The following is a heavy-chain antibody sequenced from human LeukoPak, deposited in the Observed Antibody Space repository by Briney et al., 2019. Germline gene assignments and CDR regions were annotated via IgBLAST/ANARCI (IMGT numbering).Heavy chain of an antibody. CDR2: ISSSGSTI. CDR1: GFTFSDYY. J-gene: IGHJ4*02. Sequence: AGGSLRLSCAASGFTFSDYYISWIRQAPGKGLEWVSYISSSGSTIYYADSVKGRFTISRDNAKNSLYLQMNSLRAEDTAVYYCARANGYSYEIDYWGQGTLVTVSS. CDR3: ARANGYSYEIDY. V-gene: IGHV3-11*01. D-gene: IGHD5-18*01.